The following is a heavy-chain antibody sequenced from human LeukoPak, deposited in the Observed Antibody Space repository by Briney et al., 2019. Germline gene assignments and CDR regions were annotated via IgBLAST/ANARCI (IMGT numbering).Heavy chain of an antibody. CDR1: GYTFTSYD. Sequence: ASVKVSCKASGYTFTSYDINWVRQATGQGLEWMGWMNPNSGNTGYAQKFQGRVTMTRNTSISTAYMELSSLRSEDTAVYYCARAPTDNNWYYDGNYYGMDVWGQGTTVTVSS. D-gene: IGHD1-7*01. CDR3: ARAPTDNNWYYDGNYYGMDV. J-gene: IGHJ6*02. V-gene: IGHV1-8*01. CDR2: MNPNSGNT.